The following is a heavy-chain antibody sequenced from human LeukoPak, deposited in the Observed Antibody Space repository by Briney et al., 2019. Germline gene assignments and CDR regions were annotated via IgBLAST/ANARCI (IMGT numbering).Heavy chain of an antibody. J-gene: IGHJ4*02. V-gene: IGHV4-61*02. CDR1: GGSISSGSYY. CDR3: ARVLVAGTVDY. CDR2: IYTSGST. D-gene: IGHD6-19*01. Sequence: SETLSLTCTVSGGSISSGSYYWSWIRQPAGKGLEWIGRIYTSGSTNYNPSLKSRVTMSVDTSKNQFSLKLSSVTAADTAVYYCARVLVAGTVDYWGQGTLVTVSS.